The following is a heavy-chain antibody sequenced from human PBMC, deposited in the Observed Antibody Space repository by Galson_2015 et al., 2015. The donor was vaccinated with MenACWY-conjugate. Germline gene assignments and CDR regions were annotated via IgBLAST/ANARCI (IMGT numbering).Heavy chain of an antibody. V-gene: IGHV3-30*04. D-gene: IGHD6-6*01. CDR3: ARETYYSKRVLVRPNCYFDL. J-gene: IGHJ2*01. CDR1: GFTFSSYA. Sequence: SLRLSCAASGFTFSSYAMSWVCQAPGKGLEWVAVISYDGSNKYYADTVKGRFTISRDNSKNTLYLQMNSLRAEDTAVYYCARETYYSKRVLVRPNCYFDLWGRATLVTVSS. CDR2: ISYDGSNK.